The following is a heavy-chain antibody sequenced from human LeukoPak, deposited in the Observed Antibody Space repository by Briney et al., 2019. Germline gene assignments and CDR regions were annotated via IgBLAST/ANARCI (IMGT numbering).Heavy chain of an antibody. Sequence: KPSETLSLTCTVSGGSVSSGSYYWSWIRQPPGKGLEWIGYIYYSGSTNYNPSLKSRVTISVDTSKNQFSLKLSSVTAADTAVYYCAGWAAAAKFRWFDPWGQGTLVTVSS. CDR2: IYYSGST. V-gene: IGHV4-61*01. D-gene: IGHD6-13*01. J-gene: IGHJ5*02. CDR1: GGSVSSGSYY. CDR3: AGWAAAAKFRWFDP.